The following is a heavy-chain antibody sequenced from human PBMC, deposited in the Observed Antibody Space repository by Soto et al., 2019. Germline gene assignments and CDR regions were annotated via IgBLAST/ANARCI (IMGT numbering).Heavy chain of an antibody. J-gene: IGHJ5*02. CDR1: GASISSGDYY. D-gene: IGHD6-6*01. V-gene: IGHV4-30-4*01. Sequence: SETLSLTCTVSGASISSGDYYWSWIRQPPGKGLEWIGYIYYSGSTYYNPSLKSRVTISVDTSKNQFSLKLSSVTAADTAVYYCARERPDGARLGPWGQGTLVTVSS. CDR3: ARERPDGARLGP. CDR2: IYYSGST.